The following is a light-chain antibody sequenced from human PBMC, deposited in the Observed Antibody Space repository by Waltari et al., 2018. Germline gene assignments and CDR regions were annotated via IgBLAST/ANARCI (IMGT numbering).Light chain of an antibody. CDR3: QQYKSYPYT. V-gene: IGKV1-16*02. J-gene: IGKJ2*01. CDR1: QDIGKS. Sequence: DIQMTQSPSSLSASVGDRVTITCRASQDIGKSLTWFKQKPGKAPKSLIYNTYILQSGVPSKFSGSGTGTDFTLTISSLQPEDFATYYCQQYKSYPYTFGQGTNLETK. CDR2: NTY.